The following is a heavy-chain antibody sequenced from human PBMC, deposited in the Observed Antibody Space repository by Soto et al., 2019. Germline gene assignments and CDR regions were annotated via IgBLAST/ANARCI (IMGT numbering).Heavy chain of an antibody. J-gene: IGHJ4*02. CDR1: GFTVSSNY. Sequence: EVQLVESGGGLVQPGGSLRLSCAASGFTVSSNYMSWVRQAPGKGLEWVSVIYSGGSTYYADSVKGRFTISRDNSKNTLYLQMNSLRAEDTAVYYCARVPRGSGSYYNWYFDYWGQGTLVTVSS. CDR2: IYSGGST. CDR3: ARVPRGSGSYYNWYFDY. D-gene: IGHD3-10*01. V-gene: IGHV3-66*01.